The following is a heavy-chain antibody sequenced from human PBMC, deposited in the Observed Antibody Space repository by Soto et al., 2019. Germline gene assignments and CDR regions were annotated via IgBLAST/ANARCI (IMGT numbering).Heavy chain of an antibody. J-gene: IGHJ6*02. CDR2: IIPILGIA. Sequence: QVQLVQSGAEVKKPGSSVKVSCKASGGTFSSYTISWVRQAPGQGLEWMGRIIPILGIANYAQKFQGRVTITADKSTSTAYMELSSLRSEDTAVYYCARAAEMSYGSGGMDVWGQGTTVTVSS. V-gene: IGHV1-69*02. CDR3: ARAAEMSYGSGGMDV. CDR1: GGTFSSYT. D-gene: IGHD3-10*01.